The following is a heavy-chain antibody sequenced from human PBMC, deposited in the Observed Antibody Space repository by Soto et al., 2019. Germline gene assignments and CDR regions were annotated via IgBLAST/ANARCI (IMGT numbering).Heavy chain of an antibody. V-gene: IGHV3-7*01. D-gene: IGHD4-17*01. CDR2: IKHDGSET. CDR1: GFTFSNYW. Sequence: GGSLRLSCEASGFTFSNYWMAWVRQTPGGGLEWVANIKHDGSETYFLGSVNGRFTISRDNTKNSVFLQLGSLTVEDTAVYYCAREKRANGVFDYWGQGTRVTVS. CDR3: AREKRANGVFDY. J-gene: IGHJ4*02.